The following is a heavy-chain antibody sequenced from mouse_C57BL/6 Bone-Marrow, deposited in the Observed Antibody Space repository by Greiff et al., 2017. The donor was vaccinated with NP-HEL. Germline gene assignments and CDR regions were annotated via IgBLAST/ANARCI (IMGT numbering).Heavy chain of an antibody. CDR1: GYTFTSYW. Sequence: QVQLQQPGAELVKPGASVKLSCKASGYTFTSYWMHWVKQRPGRGLEWIGRIDPNSGGTKYNEKFKSKATLTVDKPSSTAYMQLSSLTSEDSAVYYCARSCVMDDYDCYYAMDYWGQGTSVTVSS. CDR3: ARSCVMDDYDCYYAMDY. CDR2: IDPNSGGT. D-gene: IGHD2-4*01. V-gene: IGHV1-72*01. J-gene: IGHJ4*01.